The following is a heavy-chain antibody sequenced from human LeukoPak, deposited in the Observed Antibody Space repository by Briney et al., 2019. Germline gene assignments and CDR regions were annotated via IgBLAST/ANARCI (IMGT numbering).Heavy chain of an antibody. V-gene: IGHV3-30*02. Sequence: GGSLRLSCAASGFTFSSYWMSWVRQAPGKGLEWVAFIRYDGSNKYYADSVKGRFTISRDNAKNSLYLQMNSLRAEDTAVYYCARDAFDIWGQGTVVTVSS. CDR2: IRYDGSNK. J-gene: IGHJ3*02. CDR1: GFTFSSYW. CDR3: ARDAFDI.